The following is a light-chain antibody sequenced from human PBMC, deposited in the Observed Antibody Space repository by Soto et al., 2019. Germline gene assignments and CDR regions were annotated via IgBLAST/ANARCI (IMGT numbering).Light chain of an antibody. V-gene: IGKV3-20*01. CDR2: GAS. CDR1: QSVSGSY. Sequence: EIVLTQSPGTLSLSPGERATLSCRASQSVSGSYLAWYQQKPGQAPRLLIYGASSRATGIPDRFSGSGSGTDFTLTISRLEPEDFAVYYCQQYGSSPRTFGPGTRLEIK. J-gene: IGKJ5*01. CDR3: QQYGSSPRT.